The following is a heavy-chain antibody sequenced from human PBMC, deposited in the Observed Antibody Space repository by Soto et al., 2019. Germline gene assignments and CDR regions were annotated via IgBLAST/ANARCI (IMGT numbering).Heavy chain of an antibody. V-gene: IGHV4-39*01. J-gene: IGHJ4*02. Sequence: QLQLQESGPGLVKPSETLSLTCTVSGGSISSSSYYWGWIRQPPGKGLEWIGSIYYSGSTYYNPSLKSRVTISVDTSKNQFSLKLSSVTAADTAVYYCARHKRYYDFWSGSYYFDYWGQGTLVTVSS. CDR2: IYYSGST. D-gene: IGHD3-3*01. CDR1: GGSISSSSYY. CDR3: ARHKRYYDFWSGSYYFDY.